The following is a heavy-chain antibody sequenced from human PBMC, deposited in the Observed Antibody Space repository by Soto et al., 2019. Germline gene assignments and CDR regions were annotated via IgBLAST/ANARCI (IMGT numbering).Heavy chain of an antibody. D-gene: IGHD3-22*01. CDR2: INHSGST. CDR3: ARQEVTYDSSGYYYPNPWFDP. V-gene: IGHV4-34*01. Sequence: SETLSLTCAVYGGSFSGYYWSWIRQPPGKGLEWIGEINHSGSTNYNPSLKSRVTISVDTSKNQFSLKLSSVTAADTAVYYCARQEVTYDSSGYYYPNPWFDPWGQGTLVTVSS. J-gene: IGHJ5*02. CDR1: GGSFSGYY.